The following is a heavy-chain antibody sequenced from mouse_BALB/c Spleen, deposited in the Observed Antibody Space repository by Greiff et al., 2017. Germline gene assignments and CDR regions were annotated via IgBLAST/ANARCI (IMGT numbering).Heavy chain of an antibody. CDR2: IYPGNSDT. V-gene: IGHV1-5*01. J-gene: IGHJ4*01. CDR3: TRGGGYYYAMDY. Sequence: VQLQQSGTVLARPGASVKVSCKASGYTFTSYWMHWVKQRPGQGLEWIGAIYPGNSDTSYNQKFKGKAKLTAVTSTSTAYMELSSLTNADSAVYYCTRGGGYYYAMDYWGQGTSVTVSS. D-gene: IGHD3-1*01. CDR1: GYTFTSYW.